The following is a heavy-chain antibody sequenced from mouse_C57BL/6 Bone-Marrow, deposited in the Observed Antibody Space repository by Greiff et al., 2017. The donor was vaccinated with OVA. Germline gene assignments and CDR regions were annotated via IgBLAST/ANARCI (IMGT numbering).Heavy chain of an antibody. D-gene: IGHD1-1*01. CDR1: GYSITSGYY. J-gene: IGHJ3*01. CDR2: ISYDGSN. CDR3: AKPAYYGSSPWFAY. Sequence: VQLQQSGPGLVKPSQSLSLTCSVTGYSITSGYYWNWIRQFPGNKLEWMGYISYDGSNNYNPSLKNRISITRDTSKNQFFLKLNSVTTEDTATYYCAKPAYYGSSPWFAYWGQGTLVTVSA. V-gene: IGHV3-6*01.